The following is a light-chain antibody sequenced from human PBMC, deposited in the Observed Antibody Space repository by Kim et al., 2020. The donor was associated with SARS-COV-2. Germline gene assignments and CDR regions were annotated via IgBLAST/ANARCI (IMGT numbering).Light chain of an antibody. V-gene: IGKV1-39*01. CDR3: QESYSTPWT. J-gene: IGKJ2*02. Sequence: SASVGDRVTISCRASQSITSYLNWYQQKPGKAPQVLIYAASRLQSGVPSRFSGSGSGTDFTLTISSLQPEDFATYYCQESYSTPWTFGQGTKLEI. CDR2: AAS. CDR1: QSITSY.